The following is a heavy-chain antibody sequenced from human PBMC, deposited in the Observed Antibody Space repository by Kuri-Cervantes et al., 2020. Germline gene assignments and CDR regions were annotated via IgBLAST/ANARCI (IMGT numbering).Heavy chain of an antibody. D-gene: IGHD6-19*01. V-gene: IGHV3-23*01. Sequence: GESLKISCAASGFTFSSYAMSWVRQAPGKGLEWVSAISGSGGSTYYADSVKGRFTISRDNSKNTLYLQMNSLRAEDTAVYYCAGYSSGWRYYYYGMDVWGQGTTVTVSS. CDR1: GFTFSSYA. CDR3: AGYSSGWRYYYYGMDV. J-gene: IGHJ6*02. CDR2: ISGSGGST.